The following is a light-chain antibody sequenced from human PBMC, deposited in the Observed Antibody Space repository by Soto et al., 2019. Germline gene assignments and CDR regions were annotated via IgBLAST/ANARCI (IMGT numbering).Light chain of an antibody. CDR2: PAS. V-gene: IGKV1-17*01. CDR1: QGIGND. CDR3: QQHNSYPIT. J-gene: IGKJ4*01. Sequence: DIQMTQSPSSLSASVGDRVTITCRASQGIGNDLGWYQQKPGKAPKRLIYPASSLQSGVPTRFSGSRSGTEFTLTISSLKPEDFATYDFQQHNSYPITFGGGTKVEIK.